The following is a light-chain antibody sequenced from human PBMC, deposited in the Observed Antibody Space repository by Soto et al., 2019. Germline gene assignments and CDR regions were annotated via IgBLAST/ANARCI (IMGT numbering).Light chain of an antibody. J-gene: IGKJ2*01. CDR3: QQYNSYSLF. CDR2: GAS. Sequence: DIQMTQSPSTLSASVGDRVTITCRASQSISNWLAWYQQKPGKAPKLLIYGASSLESGVPSRFSGSXSGTXFTLTISSLQPDDFATYYCQQYNSYSLFFGQGTKLEIK. V-gene: IGKV1-5*01. CDR1: QSISNW.